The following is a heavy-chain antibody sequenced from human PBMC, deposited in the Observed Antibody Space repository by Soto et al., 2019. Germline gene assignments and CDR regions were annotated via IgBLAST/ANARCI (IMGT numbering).Heavy chain of an antibody. D-gene: IGHD3-3*01. J-gene: IGHJ4*02. CDR1: GFTFSSYS. CDR2: ISSSSSTI. CDR3: ARGPERFYDFWSGYYTRGGGGEYYFDY. Sequence: GRSLRLSCAASGFTFSSYSMNWVRQAPGKGLEWVSYISSSSSTIYYADSVKGRFTISRDNAKNSLYLQMNSLRAEDTAVYYCARGPERFYDFWSGYYTRGGGGEYYFDYWGQGTLVTVSS. V-gene: IGHV3-48*01.